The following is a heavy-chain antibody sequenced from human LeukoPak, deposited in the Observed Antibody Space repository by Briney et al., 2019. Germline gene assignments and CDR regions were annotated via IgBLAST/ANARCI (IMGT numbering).Heavy chain of an antibody. CDR1: GFTFSNAW. CDR2: IKSKTDGGTT. J-gene: IGHJ4*02. D-gene: IGHD5-12*01. Sequence: PGGSLRLSCAASGFTFSNAWMSWVRQAPGKGLEWVGSIKSKTDGGTTDYAAPVKGRFTISRDESKNTLYLQMNSLRSEDTAVYYCTKEGWLLTSQRYYFDYWGQGTLVTVSA. CDR3: TKEGWLLTSQRYYFDY. V-gene: IGHV3-15*01.